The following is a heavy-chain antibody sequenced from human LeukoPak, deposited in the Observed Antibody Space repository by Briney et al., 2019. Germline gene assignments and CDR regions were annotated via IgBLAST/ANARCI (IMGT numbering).Heavy chain of an antibody. CDR2: ISYDGSNK. CDR1: GFTFSSYA. V-gene: IGHV3-30-3*01. Sequence: PGGSLRLSCAASGFTFSSYAMHWVRQAPGKGLEWVAVISYDGSNKHYADSVKGRFTISRDNSKNTLYLQMNSLRAEDTAVYYCARGRGYSYGYSSFYFDYWGQGTLVTVSS. J-gene: IGHJ4*02. D-gene: IGHD5-18*01. CDR3: ARGRGYSYGYSSFYFDY.